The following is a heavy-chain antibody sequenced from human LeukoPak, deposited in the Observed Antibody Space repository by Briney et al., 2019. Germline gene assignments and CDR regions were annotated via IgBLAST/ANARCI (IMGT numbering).Heavy chain of an antibody. CDR1: GFTFSSYG. Sequence: PGGSLRLSCAASGFTFSSYGMSWVRQAPGKGLEWISVISSGGGSTYYADSVKGRFTISRDNSKNTLYLQMNSLRAEDTAVYYCAKLRDYGVIDYWGQGTLVTVSS. CDR3: AKLRDYGVIDY. V-gene: IGHV3-23*01. J-gene: IGHJ4*02. D-gene: IGHD4-17*01. CDR2: ISSGGGST.